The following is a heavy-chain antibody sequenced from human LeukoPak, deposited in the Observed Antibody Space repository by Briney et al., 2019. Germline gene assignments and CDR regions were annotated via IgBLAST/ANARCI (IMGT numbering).Heavy chain of an antibody. CDR2: ICGIGGST. V-gene: IGHV3-23*01. CDR3: AKNQRGGYDSGFAC. Sequence: PGGSLRLSCAASGFTFSSYAMSWVRQAPGKGLGWGSTICGIGGSTYYADSVKGRFSISRDDSKNTLLLQMNSLRAEDTALYYCAKNQRGGYDSGFACWGQGTLVTVSS. CDR1: GFTFSSYA. J-gene: IGHJ4*02. D-gene: IGHD5-12*01.